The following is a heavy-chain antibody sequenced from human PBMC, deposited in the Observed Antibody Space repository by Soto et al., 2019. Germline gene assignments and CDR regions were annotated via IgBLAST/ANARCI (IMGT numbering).Heavy chain of an antibody. CDR3: VKGRGFLPDRPNDRFDP. CDR2: ISGSGGSI. J-gene: IGHJ5*02. CDR1: GFTFSSYA. D-gene: IGHD1-1*01. Sequence: HPGGSLRLSCAASGFTFSSYAMNWVRQAPGKGPEWVSGISGSGGSINYVDSVKGRFAISRDNSKNMLYLQMNSLRVEDTAEYFCVKGRGFLPDRPNDRFDPWGQGTLVTVSS. V-gene: IGHV3-23*01.